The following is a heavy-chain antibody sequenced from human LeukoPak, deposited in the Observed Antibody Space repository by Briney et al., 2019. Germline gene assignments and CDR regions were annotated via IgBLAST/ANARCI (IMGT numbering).Heavy chain of an antibody. CDR3: ATDKAGGTGAMDY. V-gene: IGHV3-30-3*01. CDR2: ISDDETYK. CDR1: GFTFNSYS. D-gene: IGHD1-26*01. J-gene: IGHJ4*02. Sequence: GGSLRLSCAASGFTFNSYSMHWVRQAPGKGLEWVTAISDDETYKFYADSVKGRFTISRDNSKNTLYLQMNSLRAEDTAVYYCATDKAGGTGAMDYWGQGTLVTVSS.